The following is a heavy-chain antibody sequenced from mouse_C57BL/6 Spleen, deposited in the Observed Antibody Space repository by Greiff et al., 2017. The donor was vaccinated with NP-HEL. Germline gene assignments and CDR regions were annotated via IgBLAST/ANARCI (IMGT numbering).Heavy chain of an antibody. Sequence: EVQLQQSGPELVKPGASVKIPCKASGYTFTDYNMDWVKQSHGKSLEWIGDINPNNGGTIYNQKFKGKATLTVDKSSSTAYMELRSLTSEDTAVYYLASTAQATYYYAMDYWGQGTSVTVSS. CDR3: ASTAQATYYYAMDY. D-gene: IGHD3-2*02. CDR2: INPNNGGT. J-gene: IGHJ4*01. CDR1: GYTFTDYN. V-gene: IGHV1-18*01.